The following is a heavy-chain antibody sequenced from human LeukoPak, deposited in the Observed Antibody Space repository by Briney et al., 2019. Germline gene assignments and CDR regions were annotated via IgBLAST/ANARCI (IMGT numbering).Heavy chain of an antibody. Sequence: SETLSLTCSVSGGSISNHFWSWIRPTPGKGLEWIGYISDSGNSDYIPSLASRVTLSVDTPKNQFSLSLRAVTAAHTAVYYCARHLTGSCSRSDCPFYFDYWGEGILVTVSS. V-gene: IGHV4-59*08. CDR3: ARHLTGSCSRSDCPFYFDY. J-gene: IGHJ4*02. CDR2: ISDSGNS. D-gene: IGHD2-21*02. CDR1: GGSISNHF.